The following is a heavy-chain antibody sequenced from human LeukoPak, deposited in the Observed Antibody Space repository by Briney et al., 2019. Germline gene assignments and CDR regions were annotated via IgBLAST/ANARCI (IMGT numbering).Heavy chain of an antibody. CDR1: GYTFTGYY. Sequence: ASVKVSCKASGYTFTGYYMHWVRQAPGQGLGWMGWINPNSGGTNYAQKFQGRVTMTRDTSISTAYMELSRLRSDDTAVYYCAAAIQLAYYYYYMDVWGKGTTVTVSS. CDR2: INPNSGGT. CDR3: AAAIQLAYYYYYMDV. V-gene: IGHV1-2*02. J-gene: IGHJ6*03. D-gene: IGHD5-18*01.